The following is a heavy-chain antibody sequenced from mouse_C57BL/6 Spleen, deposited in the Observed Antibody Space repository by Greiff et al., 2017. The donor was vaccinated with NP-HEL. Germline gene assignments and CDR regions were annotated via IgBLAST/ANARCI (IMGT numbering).Heavy chain of an antibody. Sequence: QVQLKESGAELAKPGASVKLSCKASGYTFTSYWMHWVKQRPGQGLEWIGYINPSSGYTKYNQKFKDKATLTADKSSSTAYMQLSSLTYEDSAVYYCAREVKFYDGYYVGAMDYWGQGTSVTVSS. CDR2: INPSSGYT. CDR3: AREVKFYDGYYVGAMDY. CDR1: GYTFTSYW. J-gene: IGHJ4*01. V-gene: IGHV1-7*01. D-gene: IGHD2-3*01.